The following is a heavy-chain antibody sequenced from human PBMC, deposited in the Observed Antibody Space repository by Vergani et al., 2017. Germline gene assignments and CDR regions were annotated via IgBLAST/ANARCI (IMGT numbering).Heavy chain of an antibody. CDR3: AVESPGGGGY. J-gene: IGHJ4*02. D-gene: IGHD3-16*01. V-gene: IGHV4-34*01. Sequence: QVQLPQWGAGLLKPSETLSLTCAVYGGSFSGYYWSWIRQPPGKGLEWIGEINHSGSTNYNPSLKSRVTISVDTSKNQFSLKLSSVTAADTAVYYCAVESPGGGGYWGQGTLVTVSS. CDR2: INHSGST. CDR1: GGSFSGYY.